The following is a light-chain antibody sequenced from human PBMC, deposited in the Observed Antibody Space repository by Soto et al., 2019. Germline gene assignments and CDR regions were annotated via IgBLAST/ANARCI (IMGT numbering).Light chain of an antibody. CDR1: QSVSIN. J-gene: IGKJ1*01. V-gene: IGKV3-15*01. CDR2: GAS. CDR3: QQCNNWPRT. Sequence: IVMTQSPVTLSVSPGESATLSCRASQSVSINLAWYQQKPGQAPRLLIYGASTRATGVPARFSGSGSGTGFALTINSLQSEDSAVYYCQQCNNWPRTFGQGTKVEIK.